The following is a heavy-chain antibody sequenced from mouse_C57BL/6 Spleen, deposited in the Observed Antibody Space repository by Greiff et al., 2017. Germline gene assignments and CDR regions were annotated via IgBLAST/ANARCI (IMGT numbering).Heavy chain of an antibody. CDR1: GFTFSSYG. CDR3: ARHPHYYGSTFYAMDY. D-gene: IGHD1-1*01. CDR2: ISSGGSYT. V-gene: IGHV5-6*01. J-gene: IGHJ4*01. Sequence: EVQLVESGGDLVKPGGSLKLSCAASGFTFSSYGMSWVRQTPDKRLEWVATISSGGSYTYYPDSVKGRFTISRDNAKNTLYLQMSSLKSEDTAMYYCARHPHYYGSTFYAMDYWGQGTSVTVSS.